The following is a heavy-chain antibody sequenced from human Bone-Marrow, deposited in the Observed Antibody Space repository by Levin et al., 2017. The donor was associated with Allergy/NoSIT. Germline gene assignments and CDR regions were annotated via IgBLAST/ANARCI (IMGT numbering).Heavy chain of an antibody. J-gene: IGHJ6*02. Sequence: GGSLRLSCAASGFTFSSYGMHWVRQAPGKGLEWVAVIWYDGSNKYYADSVKGRFTISRDNSKNTLYLQMNSLRAEDTAVYYCAREPYSNYVYGMDVWGQGTTVTVSS. D-gene: IGHD4-11*01. CDR2: IWYDGSNK. CDR3: AREPYSNYVYGMDV. CDR1: GFTFSSYG. V-gene: IGHV3-33*01.